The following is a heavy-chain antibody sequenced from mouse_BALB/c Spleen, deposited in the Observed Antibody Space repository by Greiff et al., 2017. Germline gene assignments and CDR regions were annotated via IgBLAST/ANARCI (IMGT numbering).Heavy chain of an antibody. CDR1: GYTFTDYV. V-gene: IGHV1-77*01. CDR2: IYPGSGST. J-gene: IGHJ3*01. Sequence: VQLKESGPELVKPGASVKMSCKASGYTFTDYVISWVKQRTGQGLEWIGEIYPGSGSTYYNEKFKGEATLTADKSSNTAYMQLSSLTSEDSAVYFCATTEAWFAYWGQGTLVTVSA. D-gene: IGHD1-1*01. CDR3: ATTEAWFAY.